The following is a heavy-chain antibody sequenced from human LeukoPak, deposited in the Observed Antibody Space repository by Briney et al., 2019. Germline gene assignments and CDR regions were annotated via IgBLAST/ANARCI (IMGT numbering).Heavy chain of an antibody. CDR1: GGSFSGYY. D-gene: IGHD1-26*01. J-gene: IGHJ2*01. Sequence: SETLSLTCAVYGGSFSGYYWSWIRQPPGKGLEWIGEINHSGSTNYNPSLKSRVTISVDTSKNQFSLKLSSVTAADTAVYYCARAGGSRYFDLWGRGTLVTVSS. CDR3: ARAGGSRYFDL. CDR2: INHSGST. V-gene: IGHV4-34*01.